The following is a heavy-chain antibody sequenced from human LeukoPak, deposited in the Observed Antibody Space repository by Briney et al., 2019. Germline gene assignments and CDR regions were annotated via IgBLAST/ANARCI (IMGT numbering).Heavy chain of an antibody. CDR3: ASAYYYDSSGYCDY. V-gene: IGHV1-69*05. D-gene: IGHD3-22*01. CDR2: IIPIFGTA. CDR1: GGTFSSYA. J-gene: IGHJ4*02. Sequence: GASVKVSCKASGGTFSSYAISWVRQAPGQGLEWMGRIIPIFGTANYAQKFQGRVTITTDESTSTAYMELSSLRSEDTAVYYCASAYYYDSSGYCDYWGQGTLVTVSS.